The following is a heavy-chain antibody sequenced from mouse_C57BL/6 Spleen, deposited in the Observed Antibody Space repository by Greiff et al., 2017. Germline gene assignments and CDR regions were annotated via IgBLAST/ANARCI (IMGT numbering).Heavy chain of an antibody. CDR3: ARCVIKDYYGSRDYAMDY. J-gene: IGHJ4*01. D-gene: IGHD1-1*01. V-gene: IGHV1-81*01. CDR1: GYTFTSYG. Sequence: QVQLQQSGAELARPGASVKLSCKASGYTFTSYGISWVKQRTGQGLEWIGEIYPRSGNTYYNEKFKGKATLTADKSSSTAYMELRSLTSEDSAVYFCARCVIKDYYGSRDYAMDYWGQGTSVTVSS. CDR2: IYPRSGNT.